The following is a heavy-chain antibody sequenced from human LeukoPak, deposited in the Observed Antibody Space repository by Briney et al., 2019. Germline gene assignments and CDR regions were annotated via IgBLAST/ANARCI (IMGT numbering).Heavy chain of an antibody. V-gene: IGHV3-21*01. CDR2: ISSSSSYI. J-gene: IGHJ3*02. Sequence: GGSLRLSCAASGFTFSSYSMNWVRQAPGKGLEWVSSISSSSSYIYYADSVKGRFTISRDNAKNSLYLQMNSLRAEDTAVYYCARDYDFWSGYSQKGADAFDIWGQGTMVTVSS. CDR3: ARDYDFWSGYSQKGADAFDI. D-gene: IGHD3-3*01. CDR1: GFTFSSYS.